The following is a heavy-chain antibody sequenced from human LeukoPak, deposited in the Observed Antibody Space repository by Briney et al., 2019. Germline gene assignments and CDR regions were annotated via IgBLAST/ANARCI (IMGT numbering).Heavy chain of an antibody. J-gene: IGHJ4*02. D-gene: IGHD3-10*01. Sequence: ASIKVSCKTSGYTFTGYYMHWLRQAPGQGLEWMGRINPDSGVTNYAQKFQGRVTLTRDTSISTAYMELSSLRSDDTAVYYCARAHHYFGSGHDYWGQGTLVTVSS. CDR3: ARAHHYFGSGHDY. V-gene: IGHV1-2*02. CDR1: GYTFTGYY. CDR2: INPDSGVT.